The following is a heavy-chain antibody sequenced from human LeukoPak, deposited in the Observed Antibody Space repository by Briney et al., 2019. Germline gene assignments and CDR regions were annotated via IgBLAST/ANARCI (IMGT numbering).Heavy chain of an antibody. CDR2: IKSKTDGGTT. CDR1: GFTFSSYA. V-gene: IGHV3-15*01. D-gene: IGHD6-13*01. Sequence: GGSLRLSCAASGFTFSSYAMSWVRQAPGKGLEWVGRIKSKTDGGTTDYAAPVKGRFTISRDDSKNTLYLQMNSLKTEDTAVYYCTTGIAAAGTPSYYYGMDVWGQGTTVTVSS. CDR3: TTGIAAAGTPSYYYGMDV. J-gene: IGHJ6*02.